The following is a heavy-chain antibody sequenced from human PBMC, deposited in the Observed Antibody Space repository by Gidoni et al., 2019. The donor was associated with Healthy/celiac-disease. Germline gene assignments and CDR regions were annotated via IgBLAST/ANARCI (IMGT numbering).Heavy chain of an antibody. V-gene: IGHV3-7*04. Sequence: EVQLVESGGGLVQPGGSLRLSCAASGFTFSSYWMSWVRQAPGKGLEWVANIKQDGSEKYYVDSVKGRFTISRDNAKNSLYLQMNSLRAEDTAVYYCARGLNYYDSSGSDAFDIWGQGTMVTVSS. CDR1: GFTFSSYW. CDR3: ARGLNYYDSSGSDAFDI. J-gene: IGHJ3*02. D-gene: IGHD3-22*01. CDR2: IKQDGSEK.